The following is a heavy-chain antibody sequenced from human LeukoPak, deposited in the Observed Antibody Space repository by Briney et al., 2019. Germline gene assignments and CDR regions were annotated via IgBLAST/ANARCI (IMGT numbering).Heavy chain of an antibody. D-gene: IGHD2-8*02. Sequence: GGSLRLSCAASGLTFSSYSMNWVRQAPGKGLEWVSSISSSSSYIYYADSVKGRFTISRDNAKNSLYLQMNSLRAEDTAVYDCERDTGGTSSSGKVYWGQGTLVTVSS. CDR1: GLTFSSYS. V-gene: IGHV3-21*01. J-gene: IGHJ4*02. CDR2: ISSSSSYI. CDR3: ERDTGGTSSSGKVY.